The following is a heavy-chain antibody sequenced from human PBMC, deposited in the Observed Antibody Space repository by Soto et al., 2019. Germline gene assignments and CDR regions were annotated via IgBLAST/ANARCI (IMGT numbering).Heavy chain of an antibody. CDR3: ARDFGVATPVAGNTHYYYYMDV. Sequence: ATVWVSCKASGYSFANYGITWVRQAPGQGFEWMGWISAYNGDTNYAQKLQGRVTMTTDASTSTAYLELRSLRSDDTAVYYCARDFGVATPVAGNTHYYYYMDVWGKGTTVTVSS. V-gene: IGHV1-18*01. J-gene: IGHJ6*03. CDR2: ISAYNGDT. D-gene: IGHD6-19*01. CDR1: GYSFANYG.